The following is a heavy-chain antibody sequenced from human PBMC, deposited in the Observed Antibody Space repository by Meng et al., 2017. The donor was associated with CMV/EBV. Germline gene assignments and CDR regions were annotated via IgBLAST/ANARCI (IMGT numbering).Heavy chain of an antibody. V-gene: IGHV3-7*01. Sequence: GESLKISCAASGFTFSNYWMSWVRQAPGKGPEWVANIKQDGSEKYYVDSVKGRFTISRDNAKNSLYLQMNSLRAEDTAVYYCARFRLHNWLDPWGQGTPVTVSS. CDR1: GFTFSNYW. CDR3: ARFRLHNWLDP. J-gene: IGHJ5*02. D-gene: IGHD4-11*01. CDR2: IKQDGSEK.